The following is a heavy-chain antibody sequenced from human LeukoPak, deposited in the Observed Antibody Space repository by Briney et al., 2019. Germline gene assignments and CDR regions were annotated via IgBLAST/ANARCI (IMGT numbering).Heavy chain of an antibody. V-gene: IGHV4-34*01. J-gene: IGHJ4*02. Sequence: SETLSLTCAVYGGSFSGYYWSWIRQPPGKGLEWIGEINHSGSTNYNPSLKSRVTISVDTSKNQFSLKLSSVTAANTAVYYCARGVYYGSGSYCIFDYWGQGTLVTVSS. CDR3: ARGVYYGSGSYCIFDY. D-gene: IGHD3-10*01. CDR2: INHSGST. CDR1: GGSFSGYY.